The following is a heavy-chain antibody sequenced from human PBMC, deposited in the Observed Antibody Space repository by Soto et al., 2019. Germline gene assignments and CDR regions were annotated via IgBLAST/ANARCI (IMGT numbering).Heavy chain of an antibody. CDR1: GYAFTSYR. CDR3: VRDPLGYCSSTACYTGFDY. CDR2: INPSGGTT. J-gene: IGHJ4*01. D-gene: IGHD2-2*02. Sequence: ALVRLSCKASGYAFTSYRVYWVRQAPGQGLEWMGIINPSGGTTTYAQKFQGRLTMTRDTSTSTAYMELSSLRSEDTAVFYCVRDPLGYCSSTACYTGFDYWGQGTLVTVSS. V-gene: IGHV1-46*01.